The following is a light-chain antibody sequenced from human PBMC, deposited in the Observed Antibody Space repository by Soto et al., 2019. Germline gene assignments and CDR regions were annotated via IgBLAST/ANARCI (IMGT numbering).Light chain of an antibody. J-gene: IGKJ4*01. CDR3: QQYYSYPS. V-gene: IGKV1-8*01. CDR1: QGISSY. CDR2: AAS. Sequence: AIRMTQSPSSFSASTGDRFTITCRASQGISSYLAWYQQKPGKAPKLLIYAASTLQSGVPSRFSGSGSGTDFTLTISCLQSEDFATYYCQQYYSYPSFGGGTKVDIK.